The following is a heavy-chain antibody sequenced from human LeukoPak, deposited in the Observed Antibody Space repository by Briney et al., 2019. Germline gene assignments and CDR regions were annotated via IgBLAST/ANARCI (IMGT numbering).Heavy chain of an antibody. CDR1: GFTLSSYW. J-gene: IGHJ4*02. CDR3: AKDPRPQHDIFTGYLAY. D-gene: IGHD3-9*01. Sequence: PGGSLRLSCAASGFTLSSYWMSWVRQAPGKGLEWVANIKQDGSESYYVGSVKGRFTISRDNSKNTLYLQMNTLRSEDTAVYYCAKDPRPQHDIFTGYLAYWGQGTLVTVSS. CDR2: IKQDGSES. V-gene: IGHV3-7*01.